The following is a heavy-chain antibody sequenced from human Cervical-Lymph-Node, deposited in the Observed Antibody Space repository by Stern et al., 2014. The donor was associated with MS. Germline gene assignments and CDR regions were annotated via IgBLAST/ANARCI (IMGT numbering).Heavy chain of an antibody. CDR3: ARHAPAGYSPFDY. CDR1: GYSFASYW. D-gene: IGHD4-11*01. J-gene: IGHJ4*02. Sequence: QLVESGAEVKKPGESLKISCKGSGYSFASYWIGWVRQMPGKGLEWMGIIYPGYSDTRYSPSFQGQGPLSAGTVSSTAYLQWSSLKASDTAMYYCARHAPAGYSPFDYWGQGTLVTVSS. CDR2: IYPGYSDT. V-gene: IGHV5-51*01.